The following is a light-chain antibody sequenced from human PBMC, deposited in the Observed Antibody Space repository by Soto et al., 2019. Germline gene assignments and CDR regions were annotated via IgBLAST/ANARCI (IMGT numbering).Light chain of an antibody. V-gene: IGKV1-8*01. Sequence: AIRMTQSPSSFSASTGDRVTITCRASQGISSYLAWYQQKPGKAPKLLIYAASTLQSGVPSRFSGSGSGTDFTLTISCLQSEDFATYYCQLYYSYPPITFGPGTKVDIK. CDR1: QGISSY. CDR3: QLYYSYPPIT. J-gene: IGKJ3*01. CDR2: AAS.